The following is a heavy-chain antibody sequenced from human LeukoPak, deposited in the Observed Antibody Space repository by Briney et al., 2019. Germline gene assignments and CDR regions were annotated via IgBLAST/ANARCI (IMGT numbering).Heavy chain of an antibody. D-gene: IGHD3-22*01. J-gene: IGHJ4*02. CDR1: GGSISSGGYS. Sequence: PSETLSLTCAVSGGSISSGGYSWSWIRQPPGKGLEWIGYIYHSGSTYYNPSLKSRVTISVDRSKNQFSLKLSSVTAADTAVYYCARAYYYDSSGYYYGYYFDYWGQGTLVTVSS. CDR3: ARAYYYDSSGYYYGYYFDY. CDR2: IYHSGST. V-gene: IGHV4-30-2*01.